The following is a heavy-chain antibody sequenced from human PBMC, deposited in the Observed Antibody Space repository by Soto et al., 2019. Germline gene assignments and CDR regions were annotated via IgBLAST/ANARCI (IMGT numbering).Heavy chain of an antibody. J-gene: IGHJ4*02. D-gene: IGHD2-15*01. Sequence: SETLSLTCTVSAASFSKYYWSWIRQPPGKGLEWIGYIYFNGNTNYNPSLKRRVTISIDTSKKQISLNLTSVTDADTAVYYCARDPANLALAVAYFDSWGQGTLVTVSS. CDR2: IYFNGNT. CDR3: ARDPANLALAVAYFDS. CDR1: AASFSKYY. V-gene: IGHV4-59*01.